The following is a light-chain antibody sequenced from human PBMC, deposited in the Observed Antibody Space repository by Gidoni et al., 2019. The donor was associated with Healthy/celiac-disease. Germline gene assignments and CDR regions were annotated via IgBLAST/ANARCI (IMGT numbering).Light chain of an antibody. Sequence: EIVLTPSPATLSLSPGERATLSCRASQSVSSYLAWYQQQPGQAPRLLIYDASNRATGIPARFSGSGSGTDFTLTISRLEPEDFAVYYCQQRSTWPRSFGQWTKLEIK. J-gene: IGKJ2*03. CDR2: DAS. CDR1: QSVSSY. V-gene: IGKV3-11*01. CDR3: QQRSTWPRS.